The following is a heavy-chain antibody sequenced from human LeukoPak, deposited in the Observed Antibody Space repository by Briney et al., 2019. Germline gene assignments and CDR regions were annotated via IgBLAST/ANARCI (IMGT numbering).Heavy chain of an antibody. D-gene: IGHD3-16*02. CDR2: IYYSGST. J-gene: IGHJ4*02. CDR3: ARALVPYYFDY. CDR1: GGSISSYY. V-gene: IGHV4-59*01. Sequence: SETLSLTCTASGGSISSYYWSWIRQPPGKGLEWIGYIYYSGSTNYNPSLKSRVTISVDTSKNQFSLKLSSVTAADTAVYYCARALVPYYFDYWGQGTLVTVSS.